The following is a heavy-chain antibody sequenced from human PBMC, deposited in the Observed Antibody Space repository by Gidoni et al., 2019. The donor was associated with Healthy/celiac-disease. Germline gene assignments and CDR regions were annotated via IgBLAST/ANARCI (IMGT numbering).Heavy chain of an antibody. D-gene: IGHD3-9*01. Sequence: EVQLVESGGGLVQPGGSLRLSCAASGFPLSSYWMHWVRQAPGKGLVWVSRINSDGSSTSYADSVKGRFTISRDNAKNTLYLQMNSLRAEDTAVYYCASEAVLRYFDWPAYYFDYWGQGTLVTVSS. J-gene: IGHJ4*02. CDR3: ASEAVLRYFDWPAYYFDY. CDR1: GFPLSSYW. V-gene: IGHV3-74*01. CDR2: INSDGSST.